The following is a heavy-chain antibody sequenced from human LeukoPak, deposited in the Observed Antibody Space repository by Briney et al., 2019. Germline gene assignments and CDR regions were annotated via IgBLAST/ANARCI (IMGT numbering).Heavy chain of an antibody. CDR3: ARGITMVEWFDP. CDR2: LNPNSGNT. Sequence: ASVKVSCKASGYTFTSYDINWVRQATGQGLEWMGWLNPNSGNTGYAQKFQGRVTMTRNTSISTAYMELSSLRSEDTAVYYCARGITMVEWFDPWGQGTLVTVSS. V-gene: IGHV1-8*01. J-gene: IGHJ5*02. CDR1: GYTFTSYD. D-gene: IGHD3-10*01.